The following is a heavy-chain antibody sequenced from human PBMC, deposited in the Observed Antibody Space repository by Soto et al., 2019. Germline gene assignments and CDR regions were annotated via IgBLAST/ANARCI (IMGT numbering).Heavy chain of an antibody. CDR1: GLPLSTSGVG. CDR2: IYWVDAK. Sequence: QITLRECGPTLVKPTQTLPLTCTFSGLPLSTSGVGVGWVRQPPGKALEWLAVIYWVDAKRCSPSLRTRLTITKDTSKSQVVLTMANMDAVDTDTYYCVHRIRGSGAEGYRGQGTPVTVSS. CDR3: VHRIRGSGAEGY. D-gene: IGHD3-16*01. V-gene: IGHV2-5*02. J-gene: IGHJ4*02.